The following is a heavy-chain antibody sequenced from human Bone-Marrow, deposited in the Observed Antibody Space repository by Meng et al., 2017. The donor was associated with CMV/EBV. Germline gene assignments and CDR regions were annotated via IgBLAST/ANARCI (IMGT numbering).Heavy chain of an antibody. D-gene: IGHD2-2*01. CDR3: ARGAARLLSFDY. Sequence: ESLKISCTVSGGSISSYYWCWIRQPPGKGLEWSGYIYYSGSTNYNPSLKGRVTISVDTSKNQFSLKLSSVTAADTAVYYCARGAARLLSFDYWGQGTLVTVSS. V-gene: IGHV4-59*01. CDR1: GGSISSYY. J-gene: IGHJ4*02. CDR2: IYYSGST.